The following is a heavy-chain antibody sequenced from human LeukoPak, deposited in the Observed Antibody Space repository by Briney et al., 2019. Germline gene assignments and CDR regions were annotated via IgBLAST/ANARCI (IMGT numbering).Heavy chain of an antibody. V-gene: IGHV4-39*01. D-gene: IGHD5-18*01. CDR2: IYYSGST. CDR3: ARSGYSYGKRPFPVDY. Sequence: PSETLSLTCTVSGGSISSSSYYWGWIRQPPGKGLEWIGSIYYSGSTYYNPSLKSRVTISVDTSKNQFSLKLSSVTAADTAVYYCARSGYSYGKRPFPVDYWGQGTLVTVSS. CDR1: GGSISSSSYY. J-gene: IGHJ4*02.